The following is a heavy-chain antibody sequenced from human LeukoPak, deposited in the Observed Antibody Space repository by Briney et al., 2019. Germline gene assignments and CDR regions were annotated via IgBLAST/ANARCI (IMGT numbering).Heavy chain of an antibody. CDR3: ASLAGPSSLNYYYYYYMDV. J-gene: IGHJ6*03. D-gene: IGHD6-13*01. CDR2: ISSSGSTI. Sequence: GGSLRLSCAASGFTFSSYEMNWVRQAPGKGLEWVSYISSSGSTIYYADSVKGRFTISRDNAKNSLYLQMNSLRAEDTAVYYCASLAGPSSLNYYYYYYMDVWGKGTTVTISS. CDR1: GFTFSSYE. V-gene: IGHV3-48*03.